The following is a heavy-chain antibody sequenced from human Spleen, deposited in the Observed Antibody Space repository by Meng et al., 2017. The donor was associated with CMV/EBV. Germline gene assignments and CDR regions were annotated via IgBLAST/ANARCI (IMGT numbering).Heavy chain of an antibody. Sequence: GESLKISCAASGFTFSTHSMNWVRQAPGKGLEWVSSINGNSKYIYYADSVRGRFTISRDNSKNTLYLQMNSLRAEDTAVYYCARVSGYCSSTSCYRPFDYWGREPWSPSPQ. CDR2: INGNSKYI. CDR3: ARVSGYCSSTSCYRPFDY. V-gene: IGHV3-21*01. CDR1: GFTFSTHS. D-gene: IGHD2-2*02. J-gene: IGHJ4*02.